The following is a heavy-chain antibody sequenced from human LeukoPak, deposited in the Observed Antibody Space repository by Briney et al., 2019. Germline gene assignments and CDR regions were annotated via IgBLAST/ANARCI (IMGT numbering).Heavy chain of an antibody. J-gene: IGHJ4*02. D-gene: IGHD3-22*01. Sequence: SETLSLTCTVSGGSINSGGYYWSWIRQYPGRGLEWIGYIYFSGSTFYNPSFESRVFISLDTSKNQFSLRLSSVTAADTAIYYCARQPPGSGYQYRYYFDYWGQGTLVTVSS. CDR2: IYFSGST. V-gene: IGHV4-31*03. CDR1: GGSINSGGYY. CDR3: ARQPPGSGYQYRYYFDY.